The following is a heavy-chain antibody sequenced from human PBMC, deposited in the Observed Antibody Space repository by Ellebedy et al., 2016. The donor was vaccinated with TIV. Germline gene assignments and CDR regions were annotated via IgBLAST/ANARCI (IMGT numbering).Heavy chain of an antibody. CDR3: ARIAPTAVTFDLYYFDY. CDR2: IIPILGIP. Sequence: SVKVSCKASGGTFTSYAISWVRQAPGQGLEWMGGIIPILGIPNYAQKFQGRVTITADKSMSTAYMELSSLRSEDTAVYYCARIAPTAVTFDLYYFDYWGQGTPITVSS. CDR1: GGTFTSYA. J-gene: IGHJ4*02. D-gene: IGHD4-23*01. V-gene: IGHV1-69*10.